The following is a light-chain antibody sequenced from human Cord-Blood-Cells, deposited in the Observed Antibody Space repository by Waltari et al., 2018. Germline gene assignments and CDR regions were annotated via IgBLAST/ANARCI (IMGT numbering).Light chain of an antibody. CDR1: QSVSSY. J-gene: IGKJ4*01. CDR2: DAS. Sequence: EIVLTQSPATLSLSPGERATLSCRASQSVSSYLAWYQQKPGQAPRLPIYDASNMATGIPATFSGSGSGTDFTLTISSLEAEEYAVYYCQQRSNWPPVFGGGTKVEIK. CDR3: QQRSNWPPV. V-gene: IGKV3-11*01.